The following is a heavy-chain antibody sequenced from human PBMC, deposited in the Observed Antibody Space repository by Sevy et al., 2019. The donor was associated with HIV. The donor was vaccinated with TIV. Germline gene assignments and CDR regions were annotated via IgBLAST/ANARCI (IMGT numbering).Heavy chain of an antibody. J-gene: IGHJ3*02. V-gene: IGHV3-20*04. Sequence: GGSLRLSCAASAFTFDDYGKSWVRQAPGKGLEWVSGINWNGGSTGYADSVKGRFTISRDNAKNSLYLQMNSLRAEDTALYYCARDRVTGMTDAFDIWGQGTMVTVSS. D-gene: IGHD2-8*02. CDR3: ARDRVTGMTDAFDI. CDR1: AFTFDDYG. CDR2: INWNGGST.